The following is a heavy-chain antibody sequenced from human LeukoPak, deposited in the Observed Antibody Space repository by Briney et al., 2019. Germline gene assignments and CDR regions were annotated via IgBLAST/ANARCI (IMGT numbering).Heavy chain of an antibody. D-gene: IGHD3-10*01. CDR1: GFTVSSNY. V-gene: IGHV3-53*01. J-gene: IGHJ5*02. CDR2: IYSGGST. Sequence: GGSLRLSCAASGFTVSSNYMSWVRQAPGKGLEWVSVIYSGGSTYYADSVKGRFTISRDNSKSTLYLQMNSLRAEDTAVYYCARLWFGESNWFDPWGQGTLVTVSS. CDR3: ARLWFGESNWFDP.